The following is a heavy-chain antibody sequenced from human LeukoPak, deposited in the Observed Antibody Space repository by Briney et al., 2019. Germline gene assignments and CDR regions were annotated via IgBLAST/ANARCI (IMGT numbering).Heavy chain of an antibody. CDR1: GGSISSSSYY. D-gene: IGHD6-19*01. Sequence: PSETLSLTCTVSGGSISSSSYYWGWIRQPPGKGLEWIGSIYYSGSTNYNPSLKSRVTISVDTSKNQFSLKLSSVTAADTAVYYCARPIRAAGSDAFDIWGQGTMVTVSS. CDR2: IYYSGST. J-gene: IGHJ3*02. CDR3: ARPIRAAGSDAFDI. V-gene: IGHV4-39*07.